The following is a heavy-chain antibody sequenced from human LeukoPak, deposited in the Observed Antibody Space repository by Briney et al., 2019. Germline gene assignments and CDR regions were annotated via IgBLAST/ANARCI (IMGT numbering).Heavy chain of an antibody. CDR1: GFSVSNYY. J-gene: IGHJ4*02. CDR2: IPNDDSVI. CDR3: AREQWCRWEY. V-gene: IGHV3-11*01. D-gene: IGHD2-15*01. Sequence: GGSLTLSCEASGFSVSNYYMVWVRQPPGKGLECISYIPNDDSVIYYADSVRGRLSVSRDSAKNSLSLQLNSLRAEDTAVYCCAREQWCRWEYWGQGILVTVSS.